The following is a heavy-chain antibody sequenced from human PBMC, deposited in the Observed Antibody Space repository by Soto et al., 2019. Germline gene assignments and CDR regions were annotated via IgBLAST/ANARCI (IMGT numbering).Heavy chain of an antibody. J-gene: IGHJ5*02. CDR1: GYTFPSYG. CDR2: ISAYNGNT. D-gene: IGHD3-16*01. V-gene: IGHV1-18*01. Sequence: ASVKVSCKASGYTFPSYGISWLRQAPGQGLEWMGWISAYNGNTNYAQKLQGRVTMTTDTSTSTAYMELRSLRSDDTAVYYCAKVPDIITFGGATNGLAPGGKGPLDTVSS. CDR3: AKVPDIITFGGATNGLAP.